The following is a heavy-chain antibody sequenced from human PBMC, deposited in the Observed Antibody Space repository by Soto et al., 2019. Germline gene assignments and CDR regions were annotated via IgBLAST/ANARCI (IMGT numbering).Heavy chain of an antibody. J-gene: IGHJ5*02. D-gene: IGHD2-21*01. CDR1: GGTFTNYA. V-gene: IGHV1-69*01. Sequence: QVQLVQSGAEVRKPRASVKVSCQASGGTFTNYAISWVRQAPGQGLEWMGGIIPLFGTPNYAQKFQGRVTITADDSTKTAYLELSSLRSEDTAVYYCARGLQHTLTGWFDPWGQGTRVTVSS. CDR2: IIPLFGTP. CDR3: ARGLQHTLTGWFDP.